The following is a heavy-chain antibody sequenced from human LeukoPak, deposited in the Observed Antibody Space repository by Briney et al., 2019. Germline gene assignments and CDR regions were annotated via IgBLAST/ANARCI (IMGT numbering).Heavy chain of an antibody. CDR3: ARDRYYDSSDDY. Sequence: VASVKVSCKASGYTFTSYGISWVRQAPGQGLEWMGWIGAYNGNTNYAQKLQGRVTMTTDTSTSTAYMELRSLRSDDTAVYYCARDRYYDSSDDYWGQGTLVTVSS. J-gene: IGHJ4*02. V-gene: IGHV1-18*01. D-gene: IGHD3-22*01. CDR1: GYTFTSYG. CDR2: IGAYNGNT.